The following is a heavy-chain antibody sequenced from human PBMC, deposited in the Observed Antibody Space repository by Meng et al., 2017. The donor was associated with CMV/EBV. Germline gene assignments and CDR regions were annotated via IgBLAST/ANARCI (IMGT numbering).Heavy chain of an antibody. CDR3: ARDNPRTGDLDV. CDR1: GGSISSGGYY. D-gene: IGHD3-10*01. Sequence: SETLSLTCTVSGGSISSGGYYWSWIRQHPGKGLEWIGYIYYSGSTYYNPPLKSRVTISVDTSKNQFSLKLSSVTAADTAVYYCARDNPRTGDLDVWGQGTTVTVSS. V-gene: IGHV4-31*03. J-gene: IGHJ6*02. CDR2: IYYSGST.